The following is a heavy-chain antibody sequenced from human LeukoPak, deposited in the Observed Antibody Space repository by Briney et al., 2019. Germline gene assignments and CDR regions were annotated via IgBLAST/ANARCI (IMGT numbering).Heavy chain of an antibody. CDR1: GGSFSGYY. CDR3: ARGAVLLWFGELLFSSPNWFDP. J-gene: IGHJ5*02. CDR2: INHSGST. Sequence: PSETLSLTCAVYGGSFSGYYWSWIRQPPGKGLEWIGEINHSGSTNYNPSLKSRVTISVDTSKNQFSLKLSSVTAADTAVYYCARGAVLLWFGELLFSSPNWFDPWGQGTLVTVSS. V-gene: IGHV4-34*01. D-gene: IGHD3-10*01.